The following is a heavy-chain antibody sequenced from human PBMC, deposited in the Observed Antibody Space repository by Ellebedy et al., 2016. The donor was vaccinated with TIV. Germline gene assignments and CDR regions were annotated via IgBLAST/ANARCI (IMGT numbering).Heavy chain of an antibody. CDR1: GGSVSSGGYY. CDR3: ARDPQSGRGRYYYGMDV. V-gene: IGHV4-61*08. CDR2: INYSGST. D-gene: IGHD3-10*01. Sequence: MPSETLSLTCTVSGGSVSSGGYYWSWIRQPPGKGMEWIGYINYSGSTDYNPSLKSRVTISVDLSKNQFSLNLSSVTAADTAVYYCARDPQSGRGRYYYGMDVWGQGTTVTVSS. J-gene: IGHJ6*02.